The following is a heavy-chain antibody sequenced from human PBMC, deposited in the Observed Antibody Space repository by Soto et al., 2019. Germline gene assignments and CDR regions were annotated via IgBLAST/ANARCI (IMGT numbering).Heavy chain of an antibody. Sequence: SETLPLTCTVSGGSISSSSYYWGWIRQPPGKGLEWIGSIYYSGSTYYNPSLKSRVTISVDTSKNQFSLKLSSVTAADTAVYYCARHGDIVVVPVWFDPWGQGTLVTVSS. V-gene: IGHV4-39*01. D-gene: IGHD2-2*01. CDR3: ARHGDIVVVPVWFDP. CDR1: GGSISSSSYY. J-gene: IGHJ5*02. CDR2: IYYSGST.